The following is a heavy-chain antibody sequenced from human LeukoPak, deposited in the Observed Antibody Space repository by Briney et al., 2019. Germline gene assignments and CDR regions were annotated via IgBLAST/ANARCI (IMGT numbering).Heavy chain of an antibody. CDR3: VSEGYNYYGMDV. J-gene: IGHJ6*02. Sequence: TGGSLRLSCAASGFTFSSYWMSWVRLAPGKGLEWVANIKEDGSERNYVDSVKGRFTISRDNAKNSLYLQMNSLRVADTAVYYCVSEGYNYYGMDVWGQGTTVTVSS. CDR2: IKEDGSER. V-gene: IGHV3-7*01. CDR1: GFTFSSYW.